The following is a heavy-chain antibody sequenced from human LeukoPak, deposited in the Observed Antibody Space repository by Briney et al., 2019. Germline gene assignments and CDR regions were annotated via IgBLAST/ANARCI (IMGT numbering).Heavy chain of an antibody. CDR1: GYTFTGYY. CDR3: ARSAVGAVATGEFDY. CDR2: INPNSGGT. J-gene: IGHJ4*02. V-gene: IGHV1-2*06. Sequence: ASVKVSCKASGYTFTGYYMHWVRQAPGQGLEWMGRINPNSGGTNYAQMFQGRVTMTRDTSISTAYMELSRLRSDDTAVYYCARSAVGAVATGEFDYWGQGTLVTVSS. D-gene: IGHD5-12*01.